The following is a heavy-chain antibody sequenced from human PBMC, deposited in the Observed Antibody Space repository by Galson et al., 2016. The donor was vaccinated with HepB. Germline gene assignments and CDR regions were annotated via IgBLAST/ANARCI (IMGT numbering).Heavy chain of an antibody. CDR3: AKDRQYYYDSSVDY. Sequence: SLRLSCAASGFTFDSYAMNWVRQAPGKGLEWLSVISGSGHTSHYADSVKGRFTISRDNSKNTLYLQMNSLRAEDTAVYYCAKDRQYYYDSSVDYWGQGTLVTVSS. J-gene: IGHJ4*02. V-gene: IGHV3-23*01. CDR1: GFTFDSYA. D-gene: IGHD3-22*01. CDR2: ISGSGHTS.